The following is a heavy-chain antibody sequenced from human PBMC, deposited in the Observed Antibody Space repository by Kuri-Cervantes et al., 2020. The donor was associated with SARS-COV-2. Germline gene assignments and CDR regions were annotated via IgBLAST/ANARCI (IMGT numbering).Heavy chain of an antibody. J-gene: IGHJ4*02. D-gene: IGHD2/OR15-2a*01. CDR1: GYTFTGYY. CDR2: INPNSGGT. CDR3: ARGQGWGLYARHGFDY. Sequence: APVKVSCKASGYTFTGYYMHWVRQAPGQGLEWMGWINPNSGGTNYAQKFQGRVTMTRDTSISTAYMELSRLRSDDTAVYYCARGQGWGLYARHGFDYWGQGTLVTVSS. V-gene: IGHV1-2*02.